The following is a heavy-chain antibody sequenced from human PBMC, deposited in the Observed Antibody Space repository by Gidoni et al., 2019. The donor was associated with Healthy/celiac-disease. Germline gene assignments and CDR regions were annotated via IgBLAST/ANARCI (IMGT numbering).Heavy chain of an antibody. V-gene: IGHV4-59*01. CDR3: ARGALYSSGWYVY. J-gene: IGHJ4*02. D-gene: IGHD6-19*01. CDR1: GGPISSYY. CDR2: IYYSGST. Sequence: QVQLQESGSGLVTPSETLSLTCTVSGGPISSYYWSWIGQPPGKGLEWIGYIYYSGSTNYNPCIKSRVTISVDTYKIHISLKLIYVIAADTAVYYCARGALYSSGWYVYWGQGTLVTGAS.